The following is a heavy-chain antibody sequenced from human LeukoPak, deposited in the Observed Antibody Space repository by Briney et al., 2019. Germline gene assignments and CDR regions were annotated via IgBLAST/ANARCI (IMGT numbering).Heavy chain of an antibody. CDR2: IYYSGST. Sequence: PSETLSLTCTVSGGSFNSSSYYWGWVRQPPGKGLEWIGSIYYSGSTYYNPSLKSRVTISVDTSKNQFSLKLSSVTAADTAVYYCAREVVTGNPSRFDFWGQGTLVTVSS. D-gene: IGHD4-23*01. CDR3: AREVVTGNPSRFDF. J-gene: IGHJ4*02. V-gene: IGHV4-39*01. CDR1: GGSFNSSSYY.